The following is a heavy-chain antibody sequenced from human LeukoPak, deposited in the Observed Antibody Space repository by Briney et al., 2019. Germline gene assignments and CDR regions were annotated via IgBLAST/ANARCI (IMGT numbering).Heavy chain of an antibody. CDR3: ARGSNYYGSGKYNWFDP. CDR2: ISAYNGNT. Sequence: ASVKVSCKASGYTFTSYGISWVRQAPGQGLEWMGWISAYNGNTNYAQKLQGRVTMTTDTSTSTAYMELSSLRSEDTAVYYCARGSNYYGSGKYNWFDPWGQGTLVTVSS. J-gene: IGHJ5*02. V-gene: IGHV1-18*01. CDR1: GYTFTSYG. D-gene: IGHD3-10*01.